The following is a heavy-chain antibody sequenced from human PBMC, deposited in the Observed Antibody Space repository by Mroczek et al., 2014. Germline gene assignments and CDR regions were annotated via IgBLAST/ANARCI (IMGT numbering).Heavy chain of an antibody. CDR1: GGSISSYY. J-gene: IGHJ4*02. CDR3: ARGGDGFELGEYYFDY. CDR2: IYYSGST. Sequence: QVQLQQWGPGLVKPSETLSLTCTVSGGSISSYYWSWIRQPPGKGLEWIGYIYYSGSTNYNPSLKSRVTISVDTSKNQFSLKLSSVTAADTAVYYCARGGDGFELGEYYFDYWGQGTLVTVSS. V-gene: IGHV4-59*01. D-gene: IGHD3-16*01.